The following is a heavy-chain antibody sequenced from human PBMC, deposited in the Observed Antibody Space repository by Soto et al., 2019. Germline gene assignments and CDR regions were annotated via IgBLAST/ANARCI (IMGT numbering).Heavy chain of an antibody. Sequence: ESGGGVVQPGRSLRLSCAASGFTFSSYGMHWVRQAPGKGLEWVAVISYDGSNKYYADSVKGRFTISRDNSKNTLYLQMNSLRAEDTAVYYCAKGGEWLRLSPFDYWGQGTLVTVSS. CDR3: AKGGEWLRLSPFDY. CDR2: ISYDGSNK. CDR1: GFTFSSYG. V-gene: IGHV3-30*18. J-gene: IGHJ4*02. D-gene: IGHD5-12*01.